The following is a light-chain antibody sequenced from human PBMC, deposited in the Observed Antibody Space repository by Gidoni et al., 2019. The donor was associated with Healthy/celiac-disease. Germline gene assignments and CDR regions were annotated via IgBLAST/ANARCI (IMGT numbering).Light chain of an antibody. CDR1: QSVSSY. J-gene: IGKJ5*01. Sequence: IVLPQSPATLSLSPGERATPSCRASQSVSSYLAWYQQKPGQAPRLLIYAASNRATGIPARFSGSGSGTDFTLTISSLEPEDFAVYYCQQRSNWLSITFGQGTRLEIK. V-gene: IGKV3-11*01. CDR2: AAS. CDR3: QQRSNWLSIT.